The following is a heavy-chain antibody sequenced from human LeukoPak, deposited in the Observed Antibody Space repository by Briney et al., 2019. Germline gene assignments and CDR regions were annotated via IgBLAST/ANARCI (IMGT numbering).Heavy chain of an antibody. CDR1: GFTFSSYG. CDR3: AKDFPYGDYRDPFDY. J-gene: IGHJ4*02. V-gene: IGHV3-23*01. Sequence: PGGSLRLSCAASGFTFSSYGMHWVRQAPGKGLEWVSAISGSGGSTYYADSVKGRFTISRDNSKNTLYLQMNSLRAEDTAVYYCAKDFPYGDYRDPFDYWGQGTLVTVSS. D-gene: IGHD4-17*01. CDR2: ISGSGGST.